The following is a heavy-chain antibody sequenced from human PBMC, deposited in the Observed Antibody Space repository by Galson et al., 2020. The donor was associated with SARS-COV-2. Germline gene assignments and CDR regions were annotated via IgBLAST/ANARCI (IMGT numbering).Heavy chain of an antibody. V-gene: IGHV3-66*01. J-gene: IGHJ6*02. CDR3: ARDWAEGYYYDGLDV. CDR1: GFTVSSNY. CDR2: VYSDGST. Sequence: GGSLRLSCAVSGFTVSSNYMSWVRQAPGKGLEWVSVVYSDGSTYYADSVKGRFTISRDNSKNTVSLQMNSLRAEDTAIYYCARDWAEGYYYDGLDVWGQGTTVTVSS. D-gene: IGHD3-16*01.